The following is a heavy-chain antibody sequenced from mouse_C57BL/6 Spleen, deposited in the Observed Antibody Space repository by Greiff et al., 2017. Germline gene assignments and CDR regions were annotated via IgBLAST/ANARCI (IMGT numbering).Heavy chain of an antibody. CDR1: GFTFSDYY. CDR2: INYDGSST. J-gene: IGHJ4*01. V-gene: IGHV5-16*01. CDR3: AILYYGSSYVAMDY. D-gene: IGHD1-1*01. Sequence: EVMLVESEGGLVQPGSSLKLSCTASGFTFSDYYMAWVRQVPEKGLEWVANINYDGSSTYYLDSLKSRFIISRDNAKNILYLQMSSLKSEDTATYYGAILYYGSSYVAMDYWGQGTSVTVSS.